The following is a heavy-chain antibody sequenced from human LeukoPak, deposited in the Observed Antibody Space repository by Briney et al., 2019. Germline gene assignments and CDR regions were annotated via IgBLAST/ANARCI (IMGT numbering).Heavy chain of an antibody. CDR2: IWYDGSNK. V-gene: IGHV3-33*01. CDR1: GFSFSSYG. Sequence: GGSLRLSCAASGFSFSSYGMHWVRQAPGKGLEWVAVIWYDGSNKYYADSVKGRFTISRDNSKNTLYLQMNSLRAEDTAVYYCARESRGSTVTFDYWGQGTLVTVSS. D-gene: IGHD4-17*01. J-gene: IGHJ4*02. CDR3: ARESRGSTVTFDY.